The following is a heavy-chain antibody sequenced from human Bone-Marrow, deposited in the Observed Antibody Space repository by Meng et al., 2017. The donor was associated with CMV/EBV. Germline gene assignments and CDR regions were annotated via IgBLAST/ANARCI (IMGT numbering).Heavy chain of an antibody. D-gene: IGHD1-1*01. CDR2: INNDGSTT. CDR3: EREIRYRPTDY. J-gene: IGHJ4*02. CDR1: GFTFSTSW. Sequence: GGSLRLSCASSGFTFSTSWMHWVRQVPGKGMVWVSRINNDGSTTIYADSVKGRFTISTDNAKHTLYLQMNSLRAEDTALYYLEREIRYRPTDYWGQGTPVTVSS. V-gene: IGHV3-74*01.